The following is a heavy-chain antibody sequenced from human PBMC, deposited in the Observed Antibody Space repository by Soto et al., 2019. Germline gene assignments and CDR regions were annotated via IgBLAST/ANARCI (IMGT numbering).Heavy chain of an antibody. CDR3: ARGGYCSGGSCYYDY. CDR2: IIPIFGTA. J-gene: IGHJ4*02. V-gene: IGHV1-69*06. D-gene: IGHD2-15*01. CDR1: GGTFSSYA. Sequence: QVQLVQSVAEVKKPGSSVKVSCKASGGTFSSYAISWVRQAPGQGLEWMGGIIPIFGTANYAQKFQGRVTITADKSTSTGYMELSSLRSEDTAVYYCARGGYCSGGSCYYDYWGQGTLVTVSS.